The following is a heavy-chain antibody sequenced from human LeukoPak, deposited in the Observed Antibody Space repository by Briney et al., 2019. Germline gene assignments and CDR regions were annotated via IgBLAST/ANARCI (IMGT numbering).Heavy chain of an antibody. CDR3: ASIAARSDWYFDL. D-gene: IGHD6-6*01. J-gene: IGHJ2*01. Sequence: SETLSLTXAVYGGSFGGYYWSWIRQSPGKGLEWIGEINHSGSTNYNPPLKSRVTISVDTSKNQFSLKLSSVTAADTAVYYCASIAARSDWYFDLWGRGTLVTVSS. V-gene: IGHV4-34*01. CDR2: INHSGST. CDR1: GGSFGGYY.